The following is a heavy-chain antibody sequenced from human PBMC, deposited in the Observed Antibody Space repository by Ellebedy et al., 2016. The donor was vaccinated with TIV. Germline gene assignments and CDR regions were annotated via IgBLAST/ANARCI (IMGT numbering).Heavy chain of an antibody. CDR3: ARDRNYYGSGTYYVSDH. Sequence: ASVKVSXKASGYTFTRFGISWVRQAPGQGLEWMGWITTYNGHTNYAQKFQGRVTLTTDTSTSTAYMELRGLRSDDTAVYSCARDRNYYGSGTYYVSDHWGQGTLVTVSS. D-gene: IGHD3-10*01. CDR1: GYTFTRFG. V-gene: IGHV1-18*01. J-gene: IGHJ4*02. CDR2: ITTYNGHT.